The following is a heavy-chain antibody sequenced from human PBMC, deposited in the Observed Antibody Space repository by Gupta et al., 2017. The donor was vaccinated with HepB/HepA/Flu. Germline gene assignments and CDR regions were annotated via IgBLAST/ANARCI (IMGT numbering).Heavy chain of an antibody. CDR1: GYTFSSYG. CDR3: ARDLSYSSGWFLDY. Sequence: QVQVVQSGAEVKKPGASVKVSCKTSGYTFSSYGISWVRQAPGQGLEWIGWINTYNGNTKYAQKVQGRVTMTTDTSTRIAYMELRSLRSDDTAVYYCARDLSYSSGWFLDYWGQGTLVTVSS. CDR2: INTYNGNT. V-gene: IGHV1-18*01. J-gene: IGHJ4*02. D-gene: IGHD6-19*01.